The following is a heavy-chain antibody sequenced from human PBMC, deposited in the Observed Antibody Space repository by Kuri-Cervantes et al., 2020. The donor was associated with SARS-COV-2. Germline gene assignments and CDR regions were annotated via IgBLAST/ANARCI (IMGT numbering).Heavy chain of an antibody. CDR2: INHSGST. CDR1: GGSFSDYY. V-gene: IGHV4-34*01. D-gene: IGHD4-17*01. J-gene: IGHJ6*02. CDR3: ARGRHDYGPYHYGMDV. Sequence: SQTLSLTCAVYGGSFSDYYWSWIRQPPGKGLEWIGEINHSGSTNYNPSLKSRVTISVDTSKNQFSLKLSSVTAADTAVYYCARGRHDYGPYHYGMDVWGQGTTVTVSS.